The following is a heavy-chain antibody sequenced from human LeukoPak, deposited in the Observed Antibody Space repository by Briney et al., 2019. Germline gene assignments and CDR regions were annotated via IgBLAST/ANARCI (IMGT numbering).Heavy chain of an antibody. CDR3: ASGLQPTNIVVVPAAYYFDC. Sequence: SETLSLTCAVYGGSLSGYYWSWIRQPPGKGLEWIGEINHSGSTNYNPSLKSRVTISVDTSKNQFSLKLSSVTAADTAVYYCASGLQPTNIVVVPAAYYFDCWGQGTLVTVSS. CDR1: GGSLSGYY. J-gene: IGHJ4*02. CDR2: INHSGST. D-gene: IGHD2-2*01. V-gene: IGHV4-34*01.